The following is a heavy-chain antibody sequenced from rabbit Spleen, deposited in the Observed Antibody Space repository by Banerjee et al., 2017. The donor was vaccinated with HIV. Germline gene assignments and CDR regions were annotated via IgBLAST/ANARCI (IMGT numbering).Heavy chain of an antibody. CDR2: INAVTGKA. CDR3: ARHAYIYGYGGYA. D-gene: IGHD6-1*01. CDR1: GFSFSSGYW. Sequence: QEQLEESGGDLVKPEGSLTLTCKASGFSFSSGYWMCWVRQAPGKGLEWIACINAVTGKAVYASWAKGRFTFSKASSTTVTLQMTSLTAADTATYFCARHAYIYGYGGYAWGPGTLVTVS. J-gene: IGHJ2*01. V-gene: IGHV1S45*01.